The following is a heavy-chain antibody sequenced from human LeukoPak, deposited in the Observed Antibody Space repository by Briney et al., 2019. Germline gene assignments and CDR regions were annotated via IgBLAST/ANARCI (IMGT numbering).Heavy chain of an antibody. CDR3: ARRPLGYCSGGSCYQDYYYGMDV. CDR2: TYYRAKWYN. D-gene: IGHD2-15*01. J-gene: IGHJ6*02. V-gene: IGHV6-1*01. CDR1: GDSVSINSAA. Sequence: SQTLSLTFAISGDSVSINSAAWNWVRQSPSRGLEWLGSTYYRAKWYNDYALSVKSRITISPDTSKNQFSLQLNSVTPEDTAVYYCARRPLGYCSGGSCYQDYYYGMDVWGQGTTVTVSS.